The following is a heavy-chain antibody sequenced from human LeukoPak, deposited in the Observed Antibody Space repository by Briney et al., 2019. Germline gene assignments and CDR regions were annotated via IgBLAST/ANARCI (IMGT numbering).Heavy chain of an antibody. CDR3: ARDRGSSWYHWFDP. CDR1: GGSFSGYY. CDR2: INHSGST. Sequence: SETLSLTCAVYGGSFSGYYWSWIRQPPGKGLEWIGEINHSGSTNYNPSLKSRVTISVDRSKNQFSLKLSSVTAADTAVYYCARDRGSSWYHWFDPWGQGTLVTVSS. J-gene: IGHJ5*02. V-gene: IGHV4-34*01. D-gene: IGHD6-13*01.